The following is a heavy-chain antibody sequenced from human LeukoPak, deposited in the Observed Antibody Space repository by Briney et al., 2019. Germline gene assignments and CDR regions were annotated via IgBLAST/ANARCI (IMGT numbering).Heavy chain of an antibody. D-gene: IGHD2-2*01. V-gene: IGHV3-30-3*01. CDR3: AREPFPFCSSTSCYLFDY. CDR1: GFTFSSYA. Sequence: GGSLRLSCAASGFTFSSYAMHWVRQAPGKGLEWVAVISYDGSNEYYADSVKGRFTISRDNSKNTLYLQMNSLRAEDTAVYYCAREPFPFCSSTSCYLFDYWGQGTLVTVSS. CDR2: ISYDGSNE. J-gene: IGHJ4*02.